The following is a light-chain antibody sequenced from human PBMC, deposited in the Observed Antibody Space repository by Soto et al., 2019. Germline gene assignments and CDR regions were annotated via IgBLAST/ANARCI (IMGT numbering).Light chain of an antibody. Sequence: DIQITQSPSSLSASVADRVTITCRASQSIRSYLNWYQQKPGKAPKLLIYAASSLQSGVPSRFTGSGSGTDFTLAISSLQPEDFATYYCKQANSFPLTFGGGTKVDIK. CDR1: QSIRSY. J-gene: IGKJ4*01. CDR2: AAS. V-gene: IGKV1-39*01. CDR3: KQANSFPLT.